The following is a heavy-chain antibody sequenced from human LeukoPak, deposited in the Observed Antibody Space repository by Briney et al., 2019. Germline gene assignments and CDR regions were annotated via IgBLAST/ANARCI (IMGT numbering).Heavy chain of an antibody. J-gene: IGHJ5*02. D-gene: IGHD6-19*01. CDR1: GFTFSSYW. CDR3: ARAQRTYSSGWFGFDP. CDR2: IRQDGSEK. V-gene: IGHV3-7*03. Sequence: PGGSLRLSCAASGFTFSSYWMSWVRQAPGKGLEWVANIRQDGSEKYYVDSVKGRFTISRDNAQNSLLLQMNSLRAEDTAVYYCARAQRTYSSGWFGFDPWGQGTLVTVSS.